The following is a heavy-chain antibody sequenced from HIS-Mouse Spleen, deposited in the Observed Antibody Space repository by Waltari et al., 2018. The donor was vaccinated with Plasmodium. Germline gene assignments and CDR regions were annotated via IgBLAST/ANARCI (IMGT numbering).Heavy chain of an antibody. D-gene: IGHD6-13*01. J-gene: IGHJ1*01. Sequence: QVQLVQSGAEVKKPGASVKVSCKASGYTFTGYYMHWVRQAPGQGLGWMGRINPNMGGTNYAQKFQGRVTMTRDTSISTAYMELSRLRSDDTAVYYCARVLGYKAAAGTFVEYFQHWGQGTLVTVSS. V-gene: IGHV1-2*06. CDR1: GYTFTGYY. CDR2: INPNMGGT. CDR3: ARVLGYKAAAGTFVEYFQH.